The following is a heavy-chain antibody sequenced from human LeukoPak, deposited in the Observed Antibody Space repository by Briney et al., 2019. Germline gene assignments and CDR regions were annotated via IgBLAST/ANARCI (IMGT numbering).Heavy chain of an antibody. Sequence: PGGSLRLSCAVSGFTFSDQYMSWIRQAPGKGLEYLSYISGSGSDISYADSVKGRFTISRDNAKNSLYLQMNSLRVGDTAMYYCVRSARRGDFWGQGTLVTVSS. V-gene: IGHV3-11*01. CDR3: VRSARRGDF. CDR2: ISGSGSDI. D-gene: IGHD6-6*01. CDR1: GFTFSDQY. J-gene: IGHJ4*02.